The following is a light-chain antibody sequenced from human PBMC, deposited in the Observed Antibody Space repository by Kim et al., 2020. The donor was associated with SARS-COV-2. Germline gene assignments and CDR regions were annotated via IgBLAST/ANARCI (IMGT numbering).Light chain of an antibody. CDR3: QQYDDWPWT. CDR1: QSVRSN. CDR2: GAF. V-gene: IGKV3-15*01. Sequence: LSPGERATLSGRAGQSVRSNVAWYQQKPGQPPRLLIYGAFTRAAGVPAGFSGSGSGTDFTLTISSLQSEDFALYFCQQYDDWPWTFGQGTKVDIK. J-gene: IGKJ1*01.